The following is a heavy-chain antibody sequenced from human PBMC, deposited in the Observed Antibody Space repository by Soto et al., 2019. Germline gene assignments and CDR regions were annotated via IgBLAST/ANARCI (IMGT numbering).Heavy chain of an antibody. CDR2: INPNSGGT. CDR1: GYTFTGYY. J-gene: IGHJ4*02. Sequence: ASVKVSCKASGYTFTGYYMHWVRQAPGQGLEWMGWINPNSGGTNYAQKFQGRVTMTRDTSISTAYMELNSLKTDDTGVYYCSTAGQWYFWTASYFEHWGQGTPVTVSS. CDR3: STAGQWYFWTASYFEH. V-gene: IGHV1-2*02. D-gene: IGHD3-3*01.